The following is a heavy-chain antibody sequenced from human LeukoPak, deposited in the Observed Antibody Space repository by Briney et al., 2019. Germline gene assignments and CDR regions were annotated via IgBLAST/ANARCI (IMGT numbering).Heavy chain of an antibody. CDR3: AKDSNGWYQRGSNYFDY. J-gene: IGHJ4*02. D-gene: IGHD6-19*01. Sequence: GGSLRLSCAASGFTFNNYGMHWVRQAPGKGLEWVAVISYDGRNKHYPDSVKGRFTISRDISTDTLWLQMDSLRTEDTAAYYCAKDSNGWYQRGSNYFDYWGQGTLVTVSS. CDR1: GFTFNNYG. V-gene: IGHV3-30*18. CDR2: ISYDGRNK.